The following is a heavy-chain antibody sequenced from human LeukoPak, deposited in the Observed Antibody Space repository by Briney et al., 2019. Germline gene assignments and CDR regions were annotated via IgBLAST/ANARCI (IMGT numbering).Heavy chain of an antibody. J-gene: IGHJ4*02. V-gene: IGHV3-30*02. CDR3: AKDGNDGDYGGDY. Sequence: GGSLRLSCGASGFTFSSYGMHWVRQAPGKGLEWVAFIRYDGSNKDYADSVKGRFTFSRDNSKNTLYLQMNSLRAEDTAIYYCAKDGNDGDYGGDYWGQGTLVTVSS. D-gene: IGHD4-17*01. CDR1: GFTFSSYG. CDR2: IRYDGSNK.